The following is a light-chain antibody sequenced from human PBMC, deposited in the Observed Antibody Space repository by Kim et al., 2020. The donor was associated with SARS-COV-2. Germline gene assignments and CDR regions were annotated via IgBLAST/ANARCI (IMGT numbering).Light chain of an antibody. CDR3: QQYDKDPYS. J-gene: IGKJ2*03. V-gene: IGKV1-5*03. CDR2: KTS. CDR1: KSISSW. Sequence: SASIGDRVTISCRANKSISSWLAWYQQKPGKAPKLLIYKTSDLESGVPSGLSGSGSGTEFTLTITSLQPDDFATYYCQQYDKDPYSFGQGTKLEI.